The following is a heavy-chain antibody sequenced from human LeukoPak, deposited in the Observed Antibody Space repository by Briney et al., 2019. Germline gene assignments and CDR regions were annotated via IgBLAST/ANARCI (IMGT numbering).Heavy chain of an antibody. D-gene: IGHD1-26*01. Sequence: GGSLRLSCAASGFTFSDYYMSWIRQAPGKGLEWVSAISGSGGSTYYADSVKGRFTISRDNSKNTLYLQMNSLRAEDTAVYYCAKRGDSGSYHYYYYGMDVWGQGTTVTVSS. CDR1: GFTFSDYY. V-gene: IGHV3-23*01. J-gene: IGHJ6*02. CDR3: AKRGDSGSYHYYYYGMDV. CDR2: ISGSGGST.